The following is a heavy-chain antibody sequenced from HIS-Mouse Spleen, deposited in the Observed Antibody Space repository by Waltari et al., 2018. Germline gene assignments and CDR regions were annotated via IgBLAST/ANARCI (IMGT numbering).Heavy chain of an antibody. CDR2: IYYSGST. D-gene: IGHD6-13*01. Sequence: QLQLQESGPGLVKPSETLSLTCTVSGGSISSSSYHWGWTRQAPGKGLEWIGSIYYSGSTYYNPSLKSRVTISVDTSKNQFSLKLSSVTAADTAVYYCAREIPYSSSWYDWYFDLWGRGTLVTVSS. CDR1: GGSISSSSYH. V-gene: IGHV4-39*07. CDR3: AREIPYSSSWYDWYFDL. J-gene: IGHJ2*01.